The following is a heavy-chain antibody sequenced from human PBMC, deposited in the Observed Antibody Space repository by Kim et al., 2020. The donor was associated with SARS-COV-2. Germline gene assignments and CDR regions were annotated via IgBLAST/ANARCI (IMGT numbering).Heavy chain of an antibody. J-gene: IGHJ4*02. D-gene: IGHD2-15*01. V-gene: IGHV2-70*11. CDR2: IDWDNDK. CDR3: ARRKNDVGSCQTSNCLNYFDY. Sequence: SGPTLVKSTQTLTLTCTFSGFSLSTNGMCVNWIRQSPGKALEWLARIDWDNDKYYSASLKTRLTISKDTSKNQVVLIMTNMDPVDTATYYCARRKNDVGSCQTSNCLNYFDYWGQGTLVTVSS. CDR1: GFSLSTNGMC.